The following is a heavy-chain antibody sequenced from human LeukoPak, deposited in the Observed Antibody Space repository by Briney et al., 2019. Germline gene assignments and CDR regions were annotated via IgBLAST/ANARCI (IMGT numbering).Heavy chain of an antibody. J-gene: IGHJ6*03. CDR1: GFTFSSYS. CDR2: ISSSSSTI. D-gene: IGHD5-12*01. V-gene: IGHV3-48*04. CDR3: ATDECGSGGYDSLYYYYYYYMDV. Sequence: GGSLRLSCAASGFTFSSYSMNWLRQPPRKGLEGVSYISSSSSTIYYDGSVKGRFTISRDNAKISVYLQMNSLRAEDTAVYYCATDECGSGGYDSLYYYYYYYMDVWGKGTTVTVSS.